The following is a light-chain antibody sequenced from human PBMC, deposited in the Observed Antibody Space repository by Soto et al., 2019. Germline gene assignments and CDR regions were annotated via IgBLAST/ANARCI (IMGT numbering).Light chain of an antibody. J-gene: IGKJ4*01. Sequence: EIVMTQSPATLSVSPGERATLSCRASQSVSSNLAWYQQKPGQAPRLLIYGASTRATGIPARFSGSGSGTEFTLTLIILQSKHFAVYYCQQWNNRPLTFGGGTKVEIK. CDR3: QQWNNRPLT. V-gene: IGKV3D-15*01. CDR2: GAS. CDR1: QSVSSN.